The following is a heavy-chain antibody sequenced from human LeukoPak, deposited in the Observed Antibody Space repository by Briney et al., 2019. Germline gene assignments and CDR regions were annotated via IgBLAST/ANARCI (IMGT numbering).Heavy chain of an antibody. D-gene: IGHD2-21*01. CDR2: INHSGST. J-gene: IGHJ4*02. Sequence: SETLSLTCAVYGGSFSGYYWSWIRQPPGKGLEWIGEINHSGSTNYNPSLKSRVTISVDTSKNQFSLKLSSVTAADTAVYYCARVDLTTLGGEEYFDYWGQGTLVTVSS. CDR3: ARVDLTTLGGEEYFDY. CDR1: GGSFSGYY. V-gene: IGHV4-34*01.